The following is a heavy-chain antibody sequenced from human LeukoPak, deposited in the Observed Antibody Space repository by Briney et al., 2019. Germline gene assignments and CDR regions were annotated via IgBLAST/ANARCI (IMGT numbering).Heavy chain of an antibody. CDR2: IYYSGST. CDR1: GGSISSYY. CDR3: ARVSLPTYYYYYYMDV. Sequence: SETLSLTCTVSGGSISSYYWSWIRQPPGKGLEWIGYIYYSGSTNYNPSHKSRVTISVDTSKNQFSLKLSSVTAADTAVYYCARVSLPTYYYYYYMDVWGKGTTVTVSS. J-gene: IGHJ6*03. V-gene: IGHV4-59*01.